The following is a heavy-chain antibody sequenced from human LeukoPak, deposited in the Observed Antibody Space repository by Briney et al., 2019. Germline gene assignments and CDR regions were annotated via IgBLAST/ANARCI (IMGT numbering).Heavy chain of an antibody. D-gene: IGHD6-13*01. CDR2: ISGSGGSA. J-gene: IGHJ3*02. CDR3: AKGSGSSWYVGAFDI. Sequence: PGGSLRLSCAASGFTFSSYAMSWVRQAPGKGLEWVSAISGSGGSAYYADSVKGRFTISRDNSKNTLYLQMNSLRAEDTAVYYCAKGSGSSWYVGAFDIWGQGTMVTVSS. CDR1: GFTFSSYA. V-gene: IGHV3-23*01.